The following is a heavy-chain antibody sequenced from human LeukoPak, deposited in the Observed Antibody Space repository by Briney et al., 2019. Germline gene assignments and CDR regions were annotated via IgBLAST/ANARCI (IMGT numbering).Heavy chain of an antibody. CDR2: ISESSRDI. CDR3: ARETQCEAFDY. V-gene: IGHV3-21*01. D-gene: IGHD6-19*01. CDR1: GFTLSSHS. J-gene: IGHJ4*02. Sequence: GGSLRLSCAASGFTLSSHSMNWVRQAPGKGLEWVSSISESSRDIYYADSVRGRFTISRDNDRNSLDLQMNSLRAEDTAVYYCARETQCEAFDYWGQGTLVTVSS.